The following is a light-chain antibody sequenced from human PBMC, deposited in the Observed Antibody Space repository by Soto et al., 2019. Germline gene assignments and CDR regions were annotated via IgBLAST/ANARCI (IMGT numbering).Light chain of an antibody. CDR3: QQYNSFSWT. Sequence: DIQMTQSPSTLSASVGDRVTITCRASKNINTWVAWYQQKPGKAPKLLIYDASSLESGVPSRVSGSGSGTEFTLTISGLQPDDFATYYCQQYNSFSWTFGQGTKV. V-gene: IGKV1-5*01. CDR2: DAS. CDR1: KNINTW. J-gene: IGKJ1*01.